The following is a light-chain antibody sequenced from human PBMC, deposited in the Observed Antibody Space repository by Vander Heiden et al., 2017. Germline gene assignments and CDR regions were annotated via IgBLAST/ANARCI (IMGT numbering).Light chain of an antibody. CDR2: YDD. V-gene: IGLV3-21*02. J-gene: IGLJ2*01. Sequence: SYLLPQPPTVSVAPGQPARITCAGNHIGSTSVHWYQQKPGQAPVLVVYYDDDWPSGIPERFSGSKSGNTATLTINRVESGDEADYYCQVWDSSSDHVVFGGGTKLTVL. CDR1: HIGSTS. CDR3: QVWDSSSDHVV.